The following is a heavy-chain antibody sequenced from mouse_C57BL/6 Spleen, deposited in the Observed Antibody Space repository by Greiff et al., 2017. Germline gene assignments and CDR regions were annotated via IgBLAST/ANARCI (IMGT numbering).Heavy chain of an antibody. CDR3: ARPLEGY. V-gene: IGHV1-59*01. Sequence: QVQLKQPGAELVRPGTSVKLSCKASGYTFTSYWMHWVKQRPGQGLEWIGVIDPSDSYTNYNQKFKGKATLTVDTSSSTAYMQLSSLTSEDSAVYYCARPLEGYWGQGTTLTVSS. J-gene: IGHJ2*01. CDR1: GYTFTSYW. CDR2: IDPSDSYT.